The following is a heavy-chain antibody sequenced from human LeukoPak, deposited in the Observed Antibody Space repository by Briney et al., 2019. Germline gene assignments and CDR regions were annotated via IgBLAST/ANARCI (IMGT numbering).Heavy chain of an antibody. Sequence: GRSLRLSCAASGFTFSSYGMHWVRQAPGKGLEWVAVISYDGSNKYYADSVKGRFTISRDNSKNTLYLQMNSLRAEDTAVYYCAKGVYGDYGAEYFQHWGQGTLVTVSS. CDR3: AKGVYGDYGAEYFQH. CDR2: ISYDGSNK. CDR1: GFTFSSYG. J-gene: IGHJ1*01. V-gene: IGHV3-30*18. D-gene: IGHD4-17*01.